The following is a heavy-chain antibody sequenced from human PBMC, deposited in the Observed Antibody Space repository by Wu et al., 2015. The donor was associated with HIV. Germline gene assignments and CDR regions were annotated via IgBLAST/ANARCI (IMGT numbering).Heavy chain of an antibody. CDR3: ARELVHRSSGFGTGALDI. D-gene: IGHD3-22*01. CDR2: TTPMFGTT. V-gene: IGHV1-69*05. J-gene: IGHJ3*02. Sequence: QVQLVQSGAEVKKPGSSVKVSCKASGGIFSNYDINWVRQAPGQGLEWMGGTTPMFGTTHYAQKFQGRVTITTDRTATTAYMELSSLSSEDTAVYYCARELVHRSSGFGTGALDIWGPRDNWSASLQ. CDR1: GGIFSNYD.